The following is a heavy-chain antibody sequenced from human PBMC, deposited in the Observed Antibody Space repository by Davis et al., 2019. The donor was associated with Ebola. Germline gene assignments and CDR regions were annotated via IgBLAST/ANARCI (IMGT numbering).Heavy chain of an antibody. J-gene: IGHJ4*02. CDR2: IRSKANSYAT. D-gene: IGHD4-11*01. Sequence: GGSLRLSCAASGFTFSGSAMHWVRQASGKGLEWVGRIRSKANSYATAYAASVKGRFTISRDDSKNTAYLQMNSLKTEDTAVYYGTVTTVTTGSDYWGQGTLVTVSS. CDR1: GFTFSGSA. V-gene: IGHV3-73*01. CDR3: TVTTVTTGSDY.